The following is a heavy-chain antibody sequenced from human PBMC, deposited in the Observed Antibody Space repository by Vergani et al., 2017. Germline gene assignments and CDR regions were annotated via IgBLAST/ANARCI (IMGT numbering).Heavy chain of an antibody. V-gene: IGHV3-7*01. CDR2: IKQDGSEK. D-gene: IGHD3-22*01. CDR1: GFTFSSYW. J-gene: IGHJ6*02. Sequence: VQLVESGGGLVQPGGSLRLSCAASGFTFSSYWMSWVRQAPGKGLEWAANIKQDGSEKYYVDSVKGRFTISRDNAKNSLYLQMNSLRAEDTAVYYCARDQHDSSGYPWYGMDVWGQGTTVTVSS. CDR3: ARDQHDSSGYPWYGMDV.